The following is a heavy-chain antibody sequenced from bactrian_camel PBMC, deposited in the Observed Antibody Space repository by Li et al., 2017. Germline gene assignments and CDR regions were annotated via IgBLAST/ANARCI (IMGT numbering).Heavy chain of an antibody. D-gene: IGHD4*01. CDR2: INSDGSNT. CDR3: AASRTMTECLRPGRAVDGSRY. J-gene: IGHJ4*01. V-gene: IGHV3S39*01. Sequence: HVQLVESGGGLAQPGGSLRLSCVASAFTFSNYAMSWVRQAPGKGLEWVSEINSDGSNTYYADSVKGRFTSSRDNAENTLSLQMNSPKPSDTCMYYCAASRTMTECLRPGRAVDGSRYWGQGTQVTVS. CDR1: AFTFSNYA.